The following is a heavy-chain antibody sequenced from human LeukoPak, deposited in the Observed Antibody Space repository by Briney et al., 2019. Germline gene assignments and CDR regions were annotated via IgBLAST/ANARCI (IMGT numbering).Heavy chain of an antibody. V-gene: IGHV3-23*01. D-gene: IGHD1-26*01. Sequence: SGGSLRLSCAASGFTFSSYAMSWVRQAPGKGLEWVSAISGSGGSTYHADSVKGRFTISRDNSKNTLYLQMNSLRAEDTAVYYCARDFLSYSGSYSVYWGQGTLVTVSS. CDR2: ISGSGGST. CDR1: GFTFSSYA. J-gene: IGHJ4*02. CDR3: ARDFLSYSGSYSVY.